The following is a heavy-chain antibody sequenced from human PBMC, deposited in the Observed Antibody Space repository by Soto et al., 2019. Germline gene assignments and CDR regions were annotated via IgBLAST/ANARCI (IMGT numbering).Heavy chain of an antibody. J-gene: IGHJ5*02. D-gene: IGHD3-16*01. Sequence: PGEPLTISCRGSGYSFTSYWISWVRKMPGKGLEWMGRIDPSDSYTNYSPSFQGHVTISADKSISTAYLQWSSLKASDTAMYYCARQGGSRNWFDPWGQGTLVTVSS. CDR3: ARQGGSRNWFDP. CDR2: IDPSDSYT. CDR1: GYSFTSYW. V-gene: IGHV5-10-1*01.